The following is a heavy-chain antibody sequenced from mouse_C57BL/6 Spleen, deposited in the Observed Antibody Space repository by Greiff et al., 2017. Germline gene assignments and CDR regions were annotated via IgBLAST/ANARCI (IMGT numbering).Heavy chain of an antibody. Sequence: VQLQQSGAELVRPGTSVKVSCKASGYAFTNYLIEWVKQRPGQGLEWIGVINPGSGGTNYNEKFKGKATLTADKSSSTAYMQHSSLTSEDSAVXFCARSHYYGSSRPYAMDYWGQGTSVTVSS. CDR1: GYAFTNYL. CDR2: INPGSGGT. D-gene: IGHD1-1*01. V-gene: IGHV1-54*01. CDR3: ARSHYYGSSRPYAMDY. J-gene: IGHJ4*01.